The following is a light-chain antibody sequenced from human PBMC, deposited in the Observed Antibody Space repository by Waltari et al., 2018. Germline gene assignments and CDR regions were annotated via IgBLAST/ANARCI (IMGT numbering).Light chain of an antibody. CDR3: QQYDKWLMYT. J-gene: IGKJ2*01. CDR2: GAS. CDR1: QSVGNN. V-gene: IGKV3-15*01. Sequence: EVMMTQSPATLSVSPGERATLSCRASQSVGNNLAWFQERPGQAPRLLIFGASTRATGIPARFTGSGSGTEFTLTISSLQSEDFAVYYCQQYDKWLMYTFGQGTKVEVK.